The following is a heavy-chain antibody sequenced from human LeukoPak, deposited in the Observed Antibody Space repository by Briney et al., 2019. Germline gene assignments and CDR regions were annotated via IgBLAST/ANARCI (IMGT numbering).Heavy chain of an antibody. CDR3: ARMNGLDV. V-gene: IGHV3-74*01. CDR1: GFAFSSFW. Sequence: GGSLRLSCAASGFAFSSFWMHWVRQAPGKGLVWVSRINSDGSSTNYADSVKGRFTISRDNAKSTLYLQMSSLRAEDTAVYYCARMNGLDVWGQGTTVTVSS. CDR2: INSDGSST. J-gene: IGHJ6*02.